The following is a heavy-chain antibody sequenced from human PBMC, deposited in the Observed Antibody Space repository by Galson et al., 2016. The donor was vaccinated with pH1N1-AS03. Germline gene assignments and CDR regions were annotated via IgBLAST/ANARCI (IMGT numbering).Heavy chain of an antibody. CDR2: ITPKDDDT. CDR3: ARDGGGIIDDALDT. J-gene: IGHJ3*02. V-gene: IGHV1-2*02. CDR1: GYNFRDHY. Sequence: SVKVSCKASGYNFRDHYIHWVRQAPGQGLEWMGWITPKDDDTNYAPKFQGRVTMTRDLSTSSAYLELKRLTSDDTAVYFCARDGGGIIDDALDTWGQGTLVTVSS. D-gene: IGHD2-21*01.